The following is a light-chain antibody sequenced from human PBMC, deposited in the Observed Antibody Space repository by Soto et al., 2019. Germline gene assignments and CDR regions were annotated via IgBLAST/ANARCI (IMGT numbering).Light chain of an antibody. J-gene: IGLJ3*02. CDR2: TND. V-gene: IGLV1-44*01. CDR3: AAWDDSLSGLV. CDR1: SSNVGINT. Sequence: QSVLTQPPSTSATPGQRVTISCSGSSSNVGINTVSWYQQVPGTAPRLLIYTNDQRPSGFPGRFSGSKSGTSASLAIGGLQAEDEADYYCAAWDDSLSGLVFGGGTKLTVL.